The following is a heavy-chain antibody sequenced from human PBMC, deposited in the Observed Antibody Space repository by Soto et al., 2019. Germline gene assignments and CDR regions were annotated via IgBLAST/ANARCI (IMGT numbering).Heavy chain of an antibody. V-gene: IGHV1-18*01. J-gene: IGHJ4*02. D-gene: IGHD3-22*01. CDR2: ISAYSGNT. CDR3: ARDRGYYDRSDYFDY. Sequence: ASVKVSCKASGYTFPNSGISWVRQAPGQGLEWMGWISAYSGNTNYAQKFQGRVTMTRDTSTSTAYMELRSLRSDDTAVYYCARDRGYYDRSDYFDYWGQGTLVTVSS. CDR1: GYTFPNSG.